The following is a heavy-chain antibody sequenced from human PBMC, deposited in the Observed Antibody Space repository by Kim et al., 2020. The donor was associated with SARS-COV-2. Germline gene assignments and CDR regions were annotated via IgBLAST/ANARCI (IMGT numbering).Heavy chain of an antibody. V-gene: IGHV3-23*03. CDR1: GFTFSSYA. Sequence: GGSLRLSCAASGFTFSSYAMHWVRQAPGKGLEWVSGICSNGSSTDYADSAKGRFTITRDNAKNTLYLQMNSLRPQDTAMYYCANIVRGVINYYWCEGT. CDR2: ICSNGSST. CDR3: ANIVRGVINYY. J-gene: IGHJ4*02. D-gene: IGHD3-10*01.